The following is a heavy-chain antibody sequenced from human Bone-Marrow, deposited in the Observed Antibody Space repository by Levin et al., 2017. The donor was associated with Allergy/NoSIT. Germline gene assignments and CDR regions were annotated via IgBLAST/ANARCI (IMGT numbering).Heavy chain of an antibody. D-gene: IGHD5-18*01. CDR2: IYSRGNT. Sequence: GESLKISCAVSGFTVSNHFMTWVRQAPGKGLEWVSLIYSRGNTQYADSVKGRFTISRDNSKNTLYLQMNSLRAEDTAVYYCARKTDTSLYPGDFWGQGTLVTVSS. CDR1: GFTVSNHF. J-gene: IGHJ4*02. V-gene: IGHV3-66*01. CDR3: ARKTDTSLYPGDF.